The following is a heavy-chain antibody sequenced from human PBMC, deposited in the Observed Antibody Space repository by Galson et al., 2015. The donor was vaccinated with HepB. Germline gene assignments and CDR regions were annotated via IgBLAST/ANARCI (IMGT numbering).Heavy chain of an antibody. CDR1: GYTFTSYY. V-gene: IGHV1-46*03. CDR2: INPSGGST. CDR3: ARFRGDLDPDY. J-gene: IGHJ4*02. Sequence: SVKVSCKASGYTFTSYYMHWVRQAPGQGLEWMGIINPSGGSTSYARKFQGRVTMTRDTSTSTVYMELSSLRSEDTAVYYCARFRGDLDPDYWGQGTLVTVSS.